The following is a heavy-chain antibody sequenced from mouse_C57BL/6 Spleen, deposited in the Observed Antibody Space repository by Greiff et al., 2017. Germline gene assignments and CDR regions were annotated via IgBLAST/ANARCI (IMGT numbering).Heavy chain of an antibody. CDR1: GYAFSSSW. J-gene: IGHJ3*01. Sequence: VQLQQSGPELVKPGASVKISCKASGYAFSSSWMNWVKQRPGKGLEWIGRIYPGDGDTNYNGKFKGKATLTADKSSSTAYMQLRSLTSEDSAVXFCARSGDYGGSWFAYWGQGTLVTVSA. CDR3: ARSGDYGGSWFAY. V-gene: IGHV1-82*01. D-gene: IGHD2-4*01. CDR2: IYPGDGDT.